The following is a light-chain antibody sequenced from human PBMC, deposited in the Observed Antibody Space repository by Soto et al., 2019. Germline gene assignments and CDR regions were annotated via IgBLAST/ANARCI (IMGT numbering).Light chain of an antibody. CDR3: QQGFSRPRT. CDR2: TTS. Sequence: DIQMTQSPSSLSASVGDRVTITCRASQSIRSDLNWYQQRPGKGPKLLIYTTSNLESGVPSRFSGSGSGTDFTLTINNLQLEDFGTYFCQQGFSRPRTFGLGTTVEVK. V-gene: IGKV1-39*01. CDR1: QSIRSD. J-gene: IGKJ1*01.